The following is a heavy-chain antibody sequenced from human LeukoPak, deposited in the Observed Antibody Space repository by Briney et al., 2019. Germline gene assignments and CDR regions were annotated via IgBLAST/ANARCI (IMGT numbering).Heavy chain of an antibody. V-gene: IGHV4-30-4*08. J-gene: IGHJ5*02. D-gene: IGHD6-19*01. CDR3: ARDRNIAVAGFSWFDP. CDR1: GGSISSGDYY. Sequence: SETLSLTCTASGGSISSGDYYWSWIRQPPGKGLEWIGYIYYSGSTYYNPSLKSRVTISVGTSKNQFSLKLSSVTAADTAVCYCARDRNIAVAGFSWFDPWGQGTLVTVSS. CDR2: IYYSGST.